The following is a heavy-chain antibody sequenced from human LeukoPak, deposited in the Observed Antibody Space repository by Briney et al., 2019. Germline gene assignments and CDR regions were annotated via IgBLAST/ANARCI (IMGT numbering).Heavy chain of an antibody. CDR1: GGSFSGYY. V-gene: IGHV4-34*01. CDR3: ARVDRGRAARSIYYYYYGMDV. D-gene: IGHD1-1*01. J-gene: IGHJ6*02. CDR2: INHSGST. Sequence: SETLSLTCAVYGGSFSGYYWSWIRQPPGKGLEWIGEINHSGSTNYNPSLKSRVTISVDTSKNRFSLKLSSVTAADTAVYYCARVDRGRAARSIYYYYYGMDVWGQGTTVTVSS.